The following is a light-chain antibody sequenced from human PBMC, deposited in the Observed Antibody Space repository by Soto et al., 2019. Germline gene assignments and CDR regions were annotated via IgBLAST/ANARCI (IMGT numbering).Light chain of an antibody. CDR3: QHLNCYPYT. CDR1: QGISGY. CDR2: SAS. J-gene: IGKJ4*01. Sequence: IKLTQSPSFLSASVGDRVTITCRASQGISGYLAWYQQKPGKAPDLLIYSASTLQSGVPLRFSGRGSWTEFTLPISALQPEDFATYYSQHLNCYPYTIGGGT. V-gene: IGKV1-9*01.